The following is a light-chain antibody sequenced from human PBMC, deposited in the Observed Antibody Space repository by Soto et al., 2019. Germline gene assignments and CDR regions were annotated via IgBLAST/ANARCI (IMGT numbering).Light chain of an antibody. CDR1: QSINTW. Sequence: DIQMTQSPSTLSASVGDRVTITCRASQSINTWLAWYQQKPGKVPNLLIYDSTNLESGVPSRFSGSGSGTEFTLTISSLQPDDFATYYCQQYNSYPWTFGQGTKVDI. J-gene: IGKJ1*01. CDR2: DST. V-gene: IGKV1-5*01. CDR3: QQYNSYPWT.